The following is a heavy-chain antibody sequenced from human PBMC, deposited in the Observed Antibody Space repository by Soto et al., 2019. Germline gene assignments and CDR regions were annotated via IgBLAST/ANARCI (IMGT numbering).Heavy chain of an antibody. CDR3: AKDLSPRRSGSYYP. D-gene: IGHD3-10*01. CDR1: GFTFSSYG. J-gene: IGHJ5*02. V-gene: IGHV3-30*18. CDR2: ISYDGSNK. Sequence: PGGSLRLSCAASGFTFSSYGMHWVRQAPGKGLEWVAVISYDGSNKYYADSVKGRFTISRDNSKNTLYLQMNSLRAEDTAVYYCAKDLSPRRSGSYYPWGQGTLVTVSS.